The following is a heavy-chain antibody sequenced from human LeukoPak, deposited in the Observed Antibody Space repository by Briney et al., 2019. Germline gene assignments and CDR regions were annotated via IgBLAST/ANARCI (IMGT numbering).Heavy chain of an antibody. V-gene: IGHV1-18*01. CDR3: ARDDYCSGGSCPLPFDY. J-gene: IGHJ4*02. CDR1: GYTFTNFG. Sequence: ASVKVSCEASGYTFTNFGVSWVRQAPGQGLEWMGWISTYNVNTNYAQKLQGRVTMTTDTSTSTAYMELRSLRSDDTAVYYCARDDYCSGGSCPLPFDYWGQGTLVTVSS. D-gene: IGHD2-15*01. CDR2: ISTYNVNT.